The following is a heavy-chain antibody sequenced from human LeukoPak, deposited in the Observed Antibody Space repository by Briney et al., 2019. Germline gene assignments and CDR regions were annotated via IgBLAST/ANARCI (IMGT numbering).Heavy chain of an antibody. V-gene: IGHV1-18*01. Sequence: GASVKVSCKASGYTFTSYGISWVRQAPGQGLEWTGWISAYNGNTNYAQKLQGRVTMTTDTSTSTAYMELRSLRSDDTAVYLCARAGFRVLSGLVEYWGEGTLVTVSS. J-gene: IGHJ4*02. D-gene: IGHD3-10*01. CDR1: GYTFTSYG. CDR2: ISAYNGNT. CDR3: ARAGFRVLSGLVEY.